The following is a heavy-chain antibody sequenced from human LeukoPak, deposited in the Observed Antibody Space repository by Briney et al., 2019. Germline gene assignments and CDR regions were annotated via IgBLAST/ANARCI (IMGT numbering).Heavy chain of an antibody. D-gene: IGHD2-15*01. J-gene: IGHJ5*02. V-gene: IGHV1-2*02. Sequence: ASVKVSCKASGYTFTSYGISWVRQAPGQGLEWMGWINPNSGGTNYAQKFQGRVTMTRDTSISTAYMELSRLRSDDTAVYYCARDDDCSGGSCYSGSHWFDPWGQGTLVTVSS. CDR2: INPNSGGT. CDR3: ARDDDCSGGSCYSGSHWFDP. CDR1: GYTFTSYG.